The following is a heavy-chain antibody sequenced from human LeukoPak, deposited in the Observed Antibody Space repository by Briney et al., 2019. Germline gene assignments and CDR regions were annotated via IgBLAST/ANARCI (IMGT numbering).Heavy chain of an antibody. CDR3: AKDMGYDFWSGYYTGGMDY. D-gene: IGHD3-3*01. CDR2: IWYDGSNK. CDR1: GFTFSSYG. V-gene: IGHV3-33*06. J-gene: IGHJ4*02. Sequence: GGSLRLSCAASGFTFSSYGMHRVRQAPGKGLEWVAVIWYDGSNKYYADSVKGRFTISRDNSKNTLYLQMNSLRAEDTAVYYCAKDMGYDFWSGYYTGGMDYWGQGTLVTVSS.